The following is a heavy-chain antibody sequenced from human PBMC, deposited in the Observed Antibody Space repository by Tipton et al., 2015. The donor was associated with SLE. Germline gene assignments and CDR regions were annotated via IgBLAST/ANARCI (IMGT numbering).Heavy chain of an antibody. Sequence: TLSLTCTVSGGSISSHYWSWIRQPPGKGLEWIGEINHSGSTNYNPSLMSRVFISVDTSKKQFSLRLTSVTAADTAVYYCAREDPGRCLFDYWGQGTLVTVPS. CDR1: GGSISSHY. CDR2: INHSGST. CDR3: AREDPGRCLFDY. J-gene: IGHJ4*02. D-gene: IGHD2-15*01. V-gene: IGHV4-59*11.